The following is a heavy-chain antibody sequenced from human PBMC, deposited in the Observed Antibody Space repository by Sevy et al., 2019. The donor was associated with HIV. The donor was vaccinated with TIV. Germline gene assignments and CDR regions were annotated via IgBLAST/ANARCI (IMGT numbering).Heavy chain of an antibody. V-gene: IGHV1-2*02. CDR1: GYTFTGQY. J-gene: IGHJ4*02. Sequence: ASVKVSCKASGYTFTGQYIHWVRQAPGQGLEWMGGINPNSGNTNYAQEFQGRVTMTRDTSISTASMELSGLTSDDTAVYYCSRDLRLRGYSYGCFDYWGQGTLVTVSS. D-gene: IGHD5-18*01. CDR2: INPNSGNT. CDR3: SRDLRLRGYSYGCFDY.